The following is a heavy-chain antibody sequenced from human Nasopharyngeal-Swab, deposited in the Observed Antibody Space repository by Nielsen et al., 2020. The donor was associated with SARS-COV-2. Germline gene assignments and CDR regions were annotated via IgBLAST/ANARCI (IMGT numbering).Heavy chain of an antibody. Sequence: GGSLKISCAASGFTFSSYWMHWVRQAPGKGLVWVSRINSDGSSTSYADSVKGRFTISRDNAKNTLYLQMNSLRAEDTAVYYCARDQDFDWSFDYWGQGTLVTVSS. D-gene: IGHD3-9*01. V-gene: IGHV3-74*01. CDR2: INSDGSST. CDR3: ARDQDFDWSFDY. J-gene: IGHJ4*02. CDR1: GFTFSSYW.